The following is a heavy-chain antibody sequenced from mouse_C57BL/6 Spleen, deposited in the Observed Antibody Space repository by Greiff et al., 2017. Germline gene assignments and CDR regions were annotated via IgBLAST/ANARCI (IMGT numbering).Heavy chain of an antibody. Sequence: QVQLQQPGAELVKPGASVKLSCKASGYTFTSYWMHWVKQRPGQGLEWIGMIHPNSGSTNYNEKFKSKATLTVDKSSSTAYMQLSSLTSEDSAVYYCARPYSVGYDFSWFAYWGQGTLVTVSA. CDR2: IHPNSGST. J-gene: IGHJ3*01. D-gene: IGHD2-4*01. CDR1: GYTFTSYW. V-gene: IGHV1-64*01. CDR3: ARPYSVGYDFSWFAY.